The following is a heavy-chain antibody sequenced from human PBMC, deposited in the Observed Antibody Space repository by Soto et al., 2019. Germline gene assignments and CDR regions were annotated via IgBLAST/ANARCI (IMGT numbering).Heavy chain of an antibody. V-gene: IGHV1-69*08. D-gene: IGHD3-10*01. Sequence: QVQLVQSGAEVKKPGSSVKVSCKASGGTFSSYTISWVRQAPGQGLEWMGRIIPILGIANYAQKFQGRVTITADKSTSTGDLALSSLRSEDTAVYYCARDPPYGSGNPLLGYWGQGTLVTVSS. CDR1: GGTFSSYT. J-gene: IGHJ4*02. CDR3: ARDPPYGSGNPLLGY. CDR2: IIPILGIA.